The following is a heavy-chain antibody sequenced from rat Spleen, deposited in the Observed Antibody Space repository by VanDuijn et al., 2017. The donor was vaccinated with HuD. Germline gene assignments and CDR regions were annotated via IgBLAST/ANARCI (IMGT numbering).Heavy chain of an antibody. CDR1: GFTFSDYW. J-gene: IGHJ2*01. Sequence: EVQLVESGGGLVQPGRSLKLSCVASGFTFSDYWMTWIRQAPGKGLECIASITNGSGSTYYLDSVRGRFTISRDNAKSTLYLQMNSLRSEDTATYYCTGPFDYWGQGVMVTVSS. V-gene: IGHV5-31*01. CDR2: ITNGSGST. CDR3: TGPFDY.